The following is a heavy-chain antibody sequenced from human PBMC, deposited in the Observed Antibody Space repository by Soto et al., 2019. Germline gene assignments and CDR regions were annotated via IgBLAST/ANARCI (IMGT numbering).Heavy chain of an antibody. CDR2: IWYDGSNK. CDR3: ARAGEEYQLLSPYGMDV. D-gene: IGHD2-2*01. V-gene: IGHV3-33*01. CDR1: GFTFSSYG. J-gene: IGHJ6*01. Sequence: GGSLRLSCAASGFTFSSYGMHWVRQAPGKGLEWVAVIWYDGSNKYYADSVKGRFTISRDNSKNTLYLQMNSLRAEDTAVYYCARAGEEYQLLSPYGMDVWGQGTTVTVSS.